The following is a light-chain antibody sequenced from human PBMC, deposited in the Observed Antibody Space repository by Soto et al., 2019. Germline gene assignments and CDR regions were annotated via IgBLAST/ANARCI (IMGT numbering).Light chain of an antibody. CDR3: QQYGSSPYT. V-gene: IGKV3-20*01. CDR1: QSVSSSY. J-gene: IGKJ2*01. CDR2: GAS. Sequence: EIVLTQSPGTLSLSPGERATLSCRASQSVSSSYLAWYQQKPGQAPRLLIYGASSRATGIPDRFSGSGSGTDLTVTISRLEPEDVAVYYCQQYGSSPYTFGQGTKLEIK.